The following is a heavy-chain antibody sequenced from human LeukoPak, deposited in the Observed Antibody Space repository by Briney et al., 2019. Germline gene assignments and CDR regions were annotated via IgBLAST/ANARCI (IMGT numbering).Heavy chain of an antibody. CDR1: GGSISRSNYY. J-gene: IGHJ5*02. Sequence: SETLSLTCSVSGGSISRSNYYWAWIRQPPGKGLEWIGSIYYSGTTYYNLSLKSRVTLSVDTSKNQFSLKLTSVTAADTAVFYCATFCYGEGWFDPWGQGTLVTVPS. CDR3: ATFCYGEGWFDP. CDR2: IYYSGTT. V-gene: IGHV4-39*07. D-gene: IGHD4-17*01.